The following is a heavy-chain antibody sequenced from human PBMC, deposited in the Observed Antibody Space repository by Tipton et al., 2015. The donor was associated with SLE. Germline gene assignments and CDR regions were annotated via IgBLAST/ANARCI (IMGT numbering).Heavy chain of an antibody. CDR2: IFTGGRT. CDR1: GFTVNSIF. J-gene: IGHJ4*02. Sequence: GSLRLSCAASGFTVNSIFMSWVRQAPGKGLEWISVIFTGGRTYYADSVKGRFTISRDNSKNALYLQMNSLKPEDTAVYYCAGDLRVGSTSDYWGPGTLVTVS. V-gene: IGHV3-53*05. CDR3: AGDLRVGSTSDY. D-gene: IGHD1-26*01.